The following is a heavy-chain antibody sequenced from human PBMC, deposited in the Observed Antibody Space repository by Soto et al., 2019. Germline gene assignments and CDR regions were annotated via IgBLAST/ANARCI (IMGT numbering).Heavy chain of an antibody. CDR2: ISYDGSNK. Sequence: QVQLVESGGGVVQPGRSLRLSCAASGFTFSSYGMHWVRQAPGKGLEWVAVISYDGSNKYYADSVKGRFTISRDNSKNTMYLKMNSLRAEDTAVYYCAKVAGDAFDIWGQGTMVTVSS. CDR3: AKVAGDAFDI. V-gene: IGHV3-30*18. J-gene: IGHJ3*02. CDR1: GFTFSSYG.